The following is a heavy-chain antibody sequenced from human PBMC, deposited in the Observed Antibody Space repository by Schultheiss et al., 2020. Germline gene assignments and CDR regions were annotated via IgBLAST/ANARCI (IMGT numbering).Heavy chain of an antibody. CDR2: ISSTGTII. J-gene: IGHJ4*02. V-gene: IGHV3-48*03. D-gene: IGHD5-18*01. CDR1: DFTFSSYE. CDR3: AKDREFSYGYYFDY. Sequence: GGSLRLSCAVSDFTFSSYEMNWVRQAPGKGLEWLSYISSTGTIIYYGDSVKGRFTISRDNAKNSLFLQLNSLRAEDTAVYYCAKDREFSYGYYFDYWGQGTLVTVSS.